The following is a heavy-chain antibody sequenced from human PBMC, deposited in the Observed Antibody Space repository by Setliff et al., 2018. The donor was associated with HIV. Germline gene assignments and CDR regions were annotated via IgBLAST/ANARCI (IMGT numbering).Heavy chain of an antibody. CDR3: ARTGSYPDFDY. CDR1: GFTFSSYW. CDR2: IKQDESEK. Sequence: AGGSLRLSCAASGFTFSSYWMSWVRQAPGKGLEWVANIKQDESEKYYADSVKGRFTISRDNAKDSLYLQMNSLRAEDTAVYYCARTGSYPDFDYWGQGTLVTVSS. V-gene: IGHV3-7*01. D-gene: IGHD3-10*01. J-gene: IGHJ4*02.